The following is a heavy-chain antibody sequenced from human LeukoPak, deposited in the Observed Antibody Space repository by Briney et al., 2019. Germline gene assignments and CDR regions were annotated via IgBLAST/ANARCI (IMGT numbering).Heavy chain of an antibody. CDR3: ATQSIAAAGTEFDY. V-gene: IGHV4-38-2*02. D-gene: IGHD6-13*01. J-gene: IGHJ4*02. Sequence: SETLSLTCTVSGYSISSGYYWGWIRQPPGKGLEWIGSIYYSGSTYYNPSLKSRVTISVDTSKNQFSLKLSSVTAADTAVYYCATQSIAAAGTEFDYWGQGTLVTVSS. CDR2: IYYSGST. CDR1: GYSISSGYY.